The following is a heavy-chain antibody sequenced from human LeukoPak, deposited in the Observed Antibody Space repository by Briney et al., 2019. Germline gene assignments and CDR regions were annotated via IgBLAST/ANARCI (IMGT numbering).Heavy chain of an antibody. Sequence: SETLSLTCTVSGGSISSYYWSWIRQPPGKGLEWIGEINHSGSTNYNPSLKSRVTISVDTSKNQFSLKLGSVTAADTAVYYCASAPQGRIAVAGLGYYFDYWGQGTLVTVSS. CDR2: INHSGST. D-gene: IGHD6-19*01. CDR1: GGSISSYY. CDR3: ASAPQGRIAVAGLGYYFDY. J-gene: IGHJ4*02. V-gene: IGHV4-34*01.